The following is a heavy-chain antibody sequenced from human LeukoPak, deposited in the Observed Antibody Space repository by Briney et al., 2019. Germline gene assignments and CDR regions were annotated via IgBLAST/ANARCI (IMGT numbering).Heavy chain of an antibody. CDR1: GFTFSDYY. D-gene: IGHD6-13*01. Sequence: PGGSLRLSCAASGFTFSDYYMSWIRQAPGKGLEWVSYISSSGSTIYYADSVKGRFTISRDNAKNSLYLQMNSLRAEDTAVYYCASASYSSSWGDAFDIWGQGTMVTVSS. CDR3: ASASYSSSWGDAFDI. V-gene: IGHV3-11*01. CDR2: ISSSGSTI. J-gene: IGHJ3*02.